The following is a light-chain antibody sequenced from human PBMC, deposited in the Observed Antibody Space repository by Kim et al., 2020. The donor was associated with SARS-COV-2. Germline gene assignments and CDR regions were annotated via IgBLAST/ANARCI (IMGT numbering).Light chain of an antibody. V-gene: IGKV3-20*01. CDR2: DAS. CDR1: QSVSSNY. J-gene: IGKJ1*01. CDR3: QQYGSAPTWT. Sequence: EIVLTQSPGTLSLSPGERATLSCRASQSVSSNYLAWYQQKPGQPPRLLIYDASSRATGIPDRFTGSASGTDFTLTINRLEPEDFAVYYCQQYGSAPTWTFGQGTKVDIK.